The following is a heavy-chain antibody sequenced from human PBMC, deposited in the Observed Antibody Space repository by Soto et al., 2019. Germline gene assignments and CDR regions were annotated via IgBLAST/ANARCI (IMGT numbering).Heavy chain of an antibody. V-gene: IGHV3-30*18. Sequence: QVQLVESGGGVVQPGRSLRLSCAASGFTFSTYGMHWVRQAPGKGLEWLAAISYDGSDKYYADSVKGRFTISRDNSKKTLYLQMNSLRPEDTAVYYCAKVVHGSGKGLDYWGQGTLVTVSS. CDR1: GFTFSTYG. J-gene: IGHJ4*02. CDR3: AKVVHGSGKGLDY. D-gene: IGHD3-10*01. CDR2: ISYDGSDK.